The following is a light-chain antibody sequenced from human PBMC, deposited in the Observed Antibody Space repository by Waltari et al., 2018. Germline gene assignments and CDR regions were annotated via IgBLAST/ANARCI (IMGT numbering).Light chain of an antibody. CDR3: ATWDSSLSGV. CDR1: GSNIGTNY. CDR2: ENN. Sequence: SVLPQPPSVAAAPRPKVTIPCPGTGSNIGTNYLPWYQQLPGTAPKLLIYENNKRPSGIPDRFSASKSGTSATLGITGLQTGDEADYYCATWDSSLSGVFGGGTKLTVL. V-gene: IGLV1-51*02. J-gene: IGLJ3*02.